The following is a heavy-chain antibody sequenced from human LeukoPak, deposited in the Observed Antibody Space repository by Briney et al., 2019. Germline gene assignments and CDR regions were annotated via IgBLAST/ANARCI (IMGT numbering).Heavy chain of an antibody. V-gene: IGHV1-18*01. D-gene: IGHD3-10*01. CDR2: ISAYNGNT. CDR3: ARDGGHSLWFGELSLGY. CDR1: GYTFTSYG. Sequence: ASVKVSCKASGYTFTSYGISWVRQAPGQGLEWMEWISAYNGNTNYAQKLQGRVTMTTDTSTSTAYMELRSLRSDDTAVYYCARDGGHSLWFGELSLGYWGQGTLVTVSS. J-gene: IGHJ4*02.